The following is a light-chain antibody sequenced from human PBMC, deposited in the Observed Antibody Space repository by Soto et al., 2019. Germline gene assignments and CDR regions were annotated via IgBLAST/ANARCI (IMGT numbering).Light chain of an antibody. CDR2: DVS. J-gene: IGKJ5*01. V-gene: IGKV3-15*01. Sequence: IVMPQSPAALSVSPGDRAPLSCRAGQGVTTSLAWYQQKPGKSPRLLIYDVSIRDSGVPARFSGTGYETDFTLTISGLQSEDSAVYFCQQYNNWPFSFGQGRRLEIK. CDR3: QQYNNWPFS. CDR1: QGVTTS.